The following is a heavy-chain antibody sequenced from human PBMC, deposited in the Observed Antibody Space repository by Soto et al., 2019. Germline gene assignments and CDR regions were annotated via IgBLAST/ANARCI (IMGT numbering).Heavy chain of an antibody. CDR1: GYTFTSYY. D-gene: IGHD3-22*01. CDR3: GRGSGSYYDSSGYYYHNWFDP. Sequence: ASVKVSCKASGYTFTSYYMHWVRQAPGQGLEWMGIINPSGGSTSYAQKFQGRVTMTRDTSTSTVYMELSSLRSEDTAVYYCGRGSGSYYDSSGYYYHNWFDPWGQGTLVTVSS. CDR2: INPSGGST. J-gene: IGHJ5*02. V-gene: IGHV1-46*01.